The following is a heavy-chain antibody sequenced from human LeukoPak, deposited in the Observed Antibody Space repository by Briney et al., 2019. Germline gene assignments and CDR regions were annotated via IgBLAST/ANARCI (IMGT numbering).Heavy chain of an antibody. D-gene: IGHD2-2*01. CDR3: AKEGWDIVVVPAADFGYYYYYMDV. CDR2: IRYDGSNK. V-gene: IGHV3-30*02. CDR1: GFTVSSNY. J-gene: IGHJ6*03. Sequence: GGSLRLSCAASGFTVSSNYMSWVRQAPGKGLEWVAFIRYDGSNKYYADSVKGRFTISRDNSKNTLYLQMNSLRAEDTAVYYCAKEGWDIVVVPAADFGYYYYYMDVWGKGTTVTVSS.